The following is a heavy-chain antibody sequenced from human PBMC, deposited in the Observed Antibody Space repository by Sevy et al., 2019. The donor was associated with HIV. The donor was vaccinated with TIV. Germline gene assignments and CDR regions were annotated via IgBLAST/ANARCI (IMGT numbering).Heavy chain of an antibody. J-gene: IGHJ6*02. Sequence: SETLSLTCTVSGGSISSYYWSWIRQPPGKGLEWIGYIYYSGSTNYNPSLKSRVTISVDTSKNQFSLKLSSVTAADTAVYYCARGGYYYYYGMDVWGQGTTVTVSS. CDR2: IYYSGST. CDR3: ARGGYYYYYGMDV. CDR1: GGSISSYY. V-gene: IGHV4-59*01.